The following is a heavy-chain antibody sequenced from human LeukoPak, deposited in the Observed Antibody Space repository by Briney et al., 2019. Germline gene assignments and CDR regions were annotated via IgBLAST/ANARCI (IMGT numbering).Heavy chain of an antibody. Sequence: GESLKISCKYSFSTYWIGWVRQMPGKGLEWMGIIYPGDSDTRYSPSFQGQVTMSADESIRTAYLQWSSLEASDTAMYYCARRGGSLNYFDDWGQGTLVTVSS. J-gene: IGHJ4*02. V-gene: IGHV5-51*01. CDR3: ARRGGSLNYFDD. CDR1: YSFSTYW. D-gene: IGHD1-26*01. CDR2: IYPGDSDT.